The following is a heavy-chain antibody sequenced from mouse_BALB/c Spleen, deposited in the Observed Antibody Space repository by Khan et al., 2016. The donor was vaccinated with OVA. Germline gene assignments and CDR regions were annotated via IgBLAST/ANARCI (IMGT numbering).Heavy chain of an antibody. Sequence: EVQLQESGPSLVKPSQTLSLTCSVTGDSITSGYWSWIRKFPGNKLEYMGYMIYSGNTYYNPSLKSRISITRHPSKNQYYLHWKSVTTEDTATYYCARSTYRYAFAYWGQGTLVTVSA. CDR1: GDSITSGY. V-gene: IGHV3-8*02. CDR2: MIYSGNT. D-gene: IGHD2-14*01. CDR3: ARSTYRYAFAY. J-gene: IGHJ3*01.